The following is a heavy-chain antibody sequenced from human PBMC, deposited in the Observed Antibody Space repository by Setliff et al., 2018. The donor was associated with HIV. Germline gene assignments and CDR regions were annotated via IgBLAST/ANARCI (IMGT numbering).Heavy chain of an antibody. Sequence: PSETLSLTCTVSGGSISSRYWSWIRQPPGKGLEWIGYIHSSGITKYSPSLKSRVTISVDTSKNQFSLKLTSVTAADTAVYFCARGAGYSYIDYYYYSMDVWGKGTTVTVSS. D-gene: IGHD5-18*01. V-gene: IGHV4-59*11. CDR3: ARGAGYSYIDYYYYSMDV. CDR2: IHSSGIT. CDR1: GGSISSRY. J-gene: IGHJ6*03.